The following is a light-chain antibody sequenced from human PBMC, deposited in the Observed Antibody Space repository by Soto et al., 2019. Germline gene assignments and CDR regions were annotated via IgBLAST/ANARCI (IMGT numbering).Light chain of an antibody. CDR2: EGS. Sequence: QSALTQPASVSGSPGQSITISCTGTSRDVGSYNRVSWYQKHTGKAPKLIIYEGSKRPSGVSDRFSGSKSGNTASLTISGLQAEDESDYYCCSYAGSNTWVFGGGTKLTVL. CDR3: CSYAGSNTWV. V-gene: IGLV2-23*01. CDR1: SRDVGSYNR. J-gene: IGLJ3*02.